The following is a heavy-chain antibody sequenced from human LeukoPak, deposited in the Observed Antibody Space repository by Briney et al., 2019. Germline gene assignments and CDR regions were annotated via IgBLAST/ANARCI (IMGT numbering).Heavy chain of an antibody. V-gene: IGHV3-21*01. D-gene: IGHD3-22*01. Sequence: GGSLRLSCAASGFTFSSYSMNWVRQAPGKGLEWVSSISSSSSYIYYADSVKGRFTISRDNAKNSLYLQMNSLRAEDTAVYYCARDHDYYDRSGNFDYWGQGTLVTVSS. CDR1: GFTFSSYS. CDR2: ISSSSSYI. J-gene: IGHJ4*02. CDR3: ARDHDYYDRSGNFDY.